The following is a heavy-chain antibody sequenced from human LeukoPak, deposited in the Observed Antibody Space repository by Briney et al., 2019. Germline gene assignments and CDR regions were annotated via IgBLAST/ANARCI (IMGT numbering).Heavy chain of an antibody. D-gene: IGHD2-15*01. V-gene: IGHV1-2*02. CDR1: GYTFTDYD. Sequence: ASVKVSCKTSGYTFTDYDINWVRQAPGQGLEWMGWINPNSGGTNYAQKFQGRVTMTRDTSISTAYMELSRLRSDDTAVYYCAGLCSGGSCYGAFDIWGQGTMVTVSS. CDR3: AGLCSGGSCYGAFDI. J-gene: IGHJ3*02. CDR2: INPNSGGT.